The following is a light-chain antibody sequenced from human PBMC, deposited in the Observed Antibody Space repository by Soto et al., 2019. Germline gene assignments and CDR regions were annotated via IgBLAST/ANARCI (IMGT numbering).Light chain of an antibody. CDR2: LNSDGSH. CDR1: SGHSSYA. V-gene: IGLV4-69*01. CDR3: QTWGTGIHV. Sequence: QSVLTQSPSASASLGASVKLTCTLSSGHSSYAIAWHQQQPEKGPRYLMKLNSDGSHSKGDGIPDRFSGSSSGAERYLTISSLQSEDEADYYWQTWGTGIHVFGGGTQLTV. J-gene: IGLJ7*01.